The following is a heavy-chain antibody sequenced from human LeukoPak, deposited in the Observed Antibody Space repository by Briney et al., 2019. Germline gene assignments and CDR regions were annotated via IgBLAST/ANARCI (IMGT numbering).Heavy chain of an antibody. Sequence: SETLSLTCTVAGGSISSSSYYWGWIRQPPGKGLEWIGSIYNSGGTYYNPSLKSRVTISVDTSKNQFSLKLSSVTAADTAVYYCARNGVGATRNWFDPWGQGTLVTVSS. V-gene: IGHV4-39*01. J-gene: IGHJ5*02. D-gene: IGHD1-26*01. CDR3: ARNGVGATRNWFDP. CDR1: GGSISSSSYY. CDR2: IYNSGGT.